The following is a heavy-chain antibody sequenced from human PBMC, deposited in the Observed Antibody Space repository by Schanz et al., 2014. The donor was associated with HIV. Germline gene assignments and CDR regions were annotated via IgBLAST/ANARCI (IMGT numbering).Heavy chain of an antibody. D-gene: IGHD1-1*01. V-gene: IGHV3-23*01. CDR1: GFTFSSYA. CDR2: ISGSGGST. CDR3: ARDQTTINYYYYALDV. Sequence: EVQLLESGGGLVQPGGSLRLSCAASGFTFSSYAMSWVRQAPGKGLEWVSAISGSGGSTYYADSVRGRFNISRDNSKNTLYLQMNNLRREDTAVYFCARDQTTINYYYYALDVWGQGTTVTVTS. J-gene: IGHJ6*02.